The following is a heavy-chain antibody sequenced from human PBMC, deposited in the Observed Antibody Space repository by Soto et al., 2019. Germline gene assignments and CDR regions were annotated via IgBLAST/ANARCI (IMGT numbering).Heavy chain of an antibody. D-gene: IGHD1-26*01. CDR3: ARTVGAAYYFDF. CDR1: GDSMTKYY. CDR2: IYTSGST. V-gene: IGHV4-4*07. Sequence: ETLSLTCNVSGDSMTKYYWSWIRQPAGKGLEWIGRIYTSGSTNYNPSLKSRVTMSIDTSNNHFSLNLKSVTAADTAVYYCARTVGAAYYFDFWGQGALVTVSS. J-gene: IGHJ4*02.